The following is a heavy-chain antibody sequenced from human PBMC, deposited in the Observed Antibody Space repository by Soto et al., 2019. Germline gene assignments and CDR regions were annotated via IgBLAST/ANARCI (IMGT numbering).Heavy chain of an antibody. Sequence: AVKVSCKASGGTFSSYAISWVRQAPGQGLEWMGGIIPIFGTANYAQKFQGRATITADESTSTAYMELSSLRSEDTAVYYCARGNDIFTGYRDYYYYYGMDVWGQGTPVTVSS. V-gene: IGHV1-69*13. CDR3: ARGNDIFTGYRDYYYYYGMDV. D-gene: IGHD3-9*01. CDR1: GGTFSSYA. J-gene: IGHJ6*02. CDR2: IIPIFGTA.